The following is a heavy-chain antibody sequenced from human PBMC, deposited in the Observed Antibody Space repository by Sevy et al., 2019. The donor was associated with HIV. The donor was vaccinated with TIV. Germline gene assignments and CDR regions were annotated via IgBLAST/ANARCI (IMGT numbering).Heavy chain of an antibody. J-gene: IGHJ4*02. CDR1: GFTFSNYA. CDR3: AKDRVSGTYYTGDFDY. Sequence: GGSLRLSCAASGFTFSNYAMSWVRQAPGKGLEWVSVITISGGTTYYADSVKGRFTISRDSSKNTLYLQMNSLRAEDTAVCYCAKDRVSGTYYTGDFDYWGQGTLVTVSS. CDR2: ITISGGTT. V-gene: IGHV3-23*01. D-gene: IGHD3-10*01.